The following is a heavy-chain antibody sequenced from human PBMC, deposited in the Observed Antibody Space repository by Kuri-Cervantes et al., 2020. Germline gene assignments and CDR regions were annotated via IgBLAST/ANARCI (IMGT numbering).Heavy chain of an antibody. CDR1: GFSLSTSGMR. V-gene: IGHV2-70D*14. D-gene: IGHD3-10*01. CDR2: IDWDDDK. CDR3: AHALIDYYGSGSPFNWFDP. Sequence: SVPTLVKPTQTLTLTCTFSGFSLSTSGMRVSWIRQPPGKALEWLARIDWDDDKFYSTSLKTRLTISKDTSKNQVVLTMTNMDPVDTATYYCAHALIDYYGSGSPFNWFDPWGQGTLVTVSS. J-gene: IGHJ5*02.